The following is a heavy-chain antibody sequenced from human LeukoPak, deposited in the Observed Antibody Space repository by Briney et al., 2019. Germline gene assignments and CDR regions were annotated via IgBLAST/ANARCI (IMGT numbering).Heavy chain of an antibody. V-gene: IGHV3-7*01. CDR1: GFTFSSYW. CDR2: IKQDGSEK. D-gene: IGHD6-19*01. CDR3: ARGQQWLTQGIYFDY. J-gene: IGHJ4*02. Sequence: PGGSLRLSCVASGFTFSSYWMSWVRQAPGKGLEWVANIKQDGSEKYYVDSVKGRFIISRDNAKNSLYLQMNSLRAEDTAVYYCARGQQWLTQGIYFDYWGQGTLVTVSS.